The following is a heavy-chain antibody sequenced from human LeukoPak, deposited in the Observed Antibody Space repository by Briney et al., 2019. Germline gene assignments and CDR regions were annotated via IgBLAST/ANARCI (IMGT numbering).Heavy chain of an antibody. V-gene: IGHV1-3*01. CDR1: GYTFTGYY. J-gene: IGHJ4*02. CDR2: INAGNGNT. D-gene: IGHD6-19*01. CDR3: ARTYSSGCLHY. Sequence: ASVKVSCKGSGYTFTGYYMHWVRQAPGQRLEWMGWINAGNGNTKYSQKFQGRVTITRDTSASTAYMELSSLRSEDTAVYYCARTYSSGCLHYWGQGTLVTVSS.